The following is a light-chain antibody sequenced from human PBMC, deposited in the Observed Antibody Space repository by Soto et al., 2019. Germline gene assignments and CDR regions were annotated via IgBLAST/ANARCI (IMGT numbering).Light chain of an antibody. CDR2: GIS. Sequence: EIVLTQSPATLSLSPGERATLSCRASQSVSSYLAWYQQRPGQAPRLLIYGISNRATGIPDRFSGSGSGTDFTLTISRLEPEDFAVYYCQQYGSSPGTFGQGTKVDIK. CDR3: QQYGSSPGT. CDR1: QSVSSY. J-gene: IGKJ1*01. V-gene: IGKV3-20*01.